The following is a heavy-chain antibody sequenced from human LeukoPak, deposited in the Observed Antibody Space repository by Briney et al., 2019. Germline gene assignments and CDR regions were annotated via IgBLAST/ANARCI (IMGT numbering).Heavy chain of an antibody. J-gene: IGHJ6*02. CDR1: AYTFKNYY. D-gene: IGHD1-26*01. Sequence: GASVKVSCKASAYTFKNYYMHWVRQAPGQGLEWMGRISLSADSISYAQKFRGSLTISRDTSTSTVYMELSSLRSEDTAVYYCAKDAGDKSNYYGLDVWGQGTTVTVSS. CDR2: ISLSADSI. V-gene: IGHV1-46*02. CDR3: AKDAGDKSNYYGLDV.